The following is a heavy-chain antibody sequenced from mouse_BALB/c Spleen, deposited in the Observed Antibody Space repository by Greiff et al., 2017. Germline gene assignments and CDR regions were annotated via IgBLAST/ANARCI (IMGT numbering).Heavy chain of an antibody. CDR1: GYSITSGYY. Sequence: EVKLMESGPGLVKPSQSLSLTCSVTGYSITSGYYWNWIRQFPGNKLEWMGYISYDGSNNYNPSLKNRISITRDTSKNQFFLKLNSVTTEDTATYYCARGATTATDYWGQGTTLTVSS. CDR3: ARGATTATDY. J-gene: IGHJ2*01. V-gene: IGHV3-6*02. CDR2: ISYDGSN. D-gene: IGHD1-2*01.